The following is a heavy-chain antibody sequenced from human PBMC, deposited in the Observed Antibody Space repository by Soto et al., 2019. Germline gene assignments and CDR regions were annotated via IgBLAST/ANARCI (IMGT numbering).Heavy chain of an antibody. CDR2: IDPNSGGT. D-gene: IGHD3-22*01. CDR1: GYTFTGYY. CDR3: ARQNYYDSSGYPYGMDV. V-gene: IGHV1-2*04. Sequence: ASVKGSCKASGYTFTGYYMHWVRQAPGQVLEWMGWIDPNSGGTNYAQKFQGWVTMARETSSSTAYMELSRLRSDDTAVYYCARQNYYDSSGYPYGMDVWGQGTTVTVSS. J-gene: IGHJ6*02.